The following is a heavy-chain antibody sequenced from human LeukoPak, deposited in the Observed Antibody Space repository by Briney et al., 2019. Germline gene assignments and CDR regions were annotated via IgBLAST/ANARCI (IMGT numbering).Heavy chain of an antibody. D-gene: IGHD3-10*01. CDR2: INHSGST. Sequence: SETLSLTCAVYGGSFSGYYWSWIRQPPGKGLEWIGEINHSGSTNYNPSLKSRVTISVDTSKNQFSLKLSSVTAADTAMYYCARNRYYYGSGNYGVPNWFDPWGQGTLVTVSS. CDR3: ARNRYYYGSGNYGVPNWFDP. CDR1: GGSFSGYY. J-gene: IGHJ5*02. V-gene: IGHV4-34*01.